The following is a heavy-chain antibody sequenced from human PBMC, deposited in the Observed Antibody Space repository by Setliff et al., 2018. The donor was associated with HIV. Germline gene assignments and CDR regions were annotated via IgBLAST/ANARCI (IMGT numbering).Heavy chain of an antibody. CDR2: ISGYSDNT. CDR1: GYTFSNFA. V-gene: IGHV1-18*01. Sequence: ASVKVSCKASGYTFSNFAIGWLRQAPGQGLEWMGWISGYSDNTYYAQSLQGRVTMTTDTTSSTSYMELRGLRSDDTAMYYCARIRAGALLNAFDVWGQGTMVTVSS. J-gene: IGHJ3*01. D-gene: IGHD1-26*01. CDR3: ARIRAGALLNAFDV.